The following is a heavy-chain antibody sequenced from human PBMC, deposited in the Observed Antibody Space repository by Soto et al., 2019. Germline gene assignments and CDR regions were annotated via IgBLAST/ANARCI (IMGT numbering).Heavy chain of an antibody. V-gene: IGHV1-69*13. CDR2: IVPIFGTA. J-gene: IGHJ6*02. CDR1: GGTFSSYA. CDR3: ARDFVDDYYYYGMDV. Sequence: GASVKVSCKASGGTFSSYAISWVRQAPGQGLEWMGGIVPIFGTANYAQKFQGRVTITADESTSTAYMELSSLRSEDTAVYYCARDFVDDYYYYGMDVWGQGTTVTVSS. D-gene: IGHD3-16*02.